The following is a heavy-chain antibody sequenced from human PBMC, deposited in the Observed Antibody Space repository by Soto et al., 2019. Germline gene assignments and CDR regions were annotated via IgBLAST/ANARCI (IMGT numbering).Heavy chain of an antibody. V-gene: IGHV1-58*02. J-gene: IGHJ6*02. CDR3: WADHPHKAMGWQV. CDR1: GFDFGSFG. Sequence: SVKVSCKASGFDFGSFGIQFLRQTRGRGLEWIGWIVVVSGSTNYARQCQGRVAISRDMSSSTAYLDLYDLKSTAAAVYFCWADHPHKAMGWQVWGQGTTVTVSS. D-gene: IGHD5-18*01. CDR2: IVVVSGST.